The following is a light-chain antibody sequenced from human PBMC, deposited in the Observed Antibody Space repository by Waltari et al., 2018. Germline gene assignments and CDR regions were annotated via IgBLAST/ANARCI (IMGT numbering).Light chain of an antibody. CDR1: SNAIGSSNL. CDR2: EVT. J-gene: IGLJ2*01. V-gene: IGLV2-23*02. CDR3: LSYTTRISFV. Sequence: QPALTQPASVSGSPGQPITISCPGSSNAIGSSNLVCWYQHHPGKAPRPIISEVTERPSGVSDRFSGSKSGNTASLTISGLQAEDEADYYCLSYTTRISFVFGGGTKLSVL.